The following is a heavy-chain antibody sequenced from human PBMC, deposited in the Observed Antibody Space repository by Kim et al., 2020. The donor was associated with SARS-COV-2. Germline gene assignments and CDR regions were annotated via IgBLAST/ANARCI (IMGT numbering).Heavy chain of an antibody. CDR3: ARSGGSGWYGDY. J-gene: IGHJ4*02. Sequence: ASVKVSCKASGYIFASYGISWVRQAPGQGLELMGWISGYNGNTRYAQKLQGRVTMTTDTSTNTAYMELRSLRSDDTAVYYCARSGGSGWYGDYWGQGTLVTVSS. D-gene: IGHD6-19*01. V-gene: IGHV1-18*01. CDR2: ISGYNGNT. CDR1: GYIFASYG.